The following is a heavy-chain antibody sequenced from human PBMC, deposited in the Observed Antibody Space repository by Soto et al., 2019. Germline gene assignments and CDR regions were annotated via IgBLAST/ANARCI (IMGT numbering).Heavy chain of an antibody. CDR3: ASKVPGAYYFDY. CDR1: GLTFSSSA. D-gene: IGHD6-19*01. Sequence: PGGSLRLSCAASGLTFSSSAMHWVRQAPGKGLEWVAVISYDGSNNYYADSVKGRFTISRDNSRNTLYLQMNSLRPEDTAVYYCASKVPGAYYFDYWGQGTLVTVSS. V-gene: IGHV3-30-3*01. J-gene: IGHJ4*02. CDR2: ISYDGSNN.